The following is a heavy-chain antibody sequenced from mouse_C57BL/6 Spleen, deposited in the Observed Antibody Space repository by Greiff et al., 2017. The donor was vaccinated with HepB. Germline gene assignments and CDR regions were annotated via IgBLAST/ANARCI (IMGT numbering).Heavy chain of an antibody. CDR3: ARTTVVARTSYYAMDY. J-gene: IGHJ4*01. Sequence: EVQLVESGGGLVKPGGSLKLSCAASGFTFSDYGVHWVRQAPEKGLEWVAYISSGSSTIYYADTVKGRFTISRDNAKNTLFLQMTSLRSEDTAMYYCARTTVVARTSYYAMDYWGQGTSVTVSS. D-gene: IGHD1-1*01. V-gene: IGHV5-17*01. CDR2: ISSGSSTI. CDR1: GFTFSDYG.